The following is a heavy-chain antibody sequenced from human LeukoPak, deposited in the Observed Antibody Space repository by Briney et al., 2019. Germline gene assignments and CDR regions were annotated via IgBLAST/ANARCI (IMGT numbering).Heavy chain of an antibody. CDR2: ISRGGNSI. CDR1: GFTFRTYE. Sequence: GGSLRLSCAASGFTFRTYEMHWVRQAPGKGLEWVSYISRGGNSIYYADSVKGRFTISRDDAKNSLFLQMNSLRSEDTAVYYCARDSFSDYYYSMDVWGKGTTVTVSS. J-gene: IGHJ6*03. CDR3: ARDSFSDYYYSMDV. V-gene: IGHV3-48*03. D-gene: IGHD3-3*02.